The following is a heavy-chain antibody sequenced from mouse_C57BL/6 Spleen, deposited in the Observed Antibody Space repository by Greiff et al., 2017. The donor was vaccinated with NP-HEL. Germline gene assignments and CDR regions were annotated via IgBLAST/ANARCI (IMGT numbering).Heavy chain of an antibody. V-gene: IGHV1-7*01. CDR2: INPSRGYT. CDR3: ARGGDYGSSYVDY. J-gene: IGHJ2*01. Sequence: QVQLQQSGAELAKPGASVKLSCKASGYTFTSYWMHWVHQRPGQGLEWIGYINPSRGYTKYTQKFKDKATLTADKSSSTAYMQLSSLTYEDSAVYYCARGGDYGSSYVDYWGQGTTLTVSS. D-gene: IGHD1-1*01. CDR1: GYTFTSYW.